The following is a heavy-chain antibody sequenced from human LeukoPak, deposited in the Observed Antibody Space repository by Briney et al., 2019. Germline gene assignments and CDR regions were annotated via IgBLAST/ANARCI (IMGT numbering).Heavy chain of an antibody. Sequence: ASVKVSCKASGYTFTSYGISWVRQAPGQGLEWMGWISAYNGNTNYAQKLQGRVTMTTDTSTSTAYMELRSLRSDDAAVYYCARAPTVTTHVDPWGQGTLVTVSS. D-gene: IGHD4-17*01. V-gene: IGHV1-18*01. CDR1: GYTFTSYG. CDR3: ARAPTVTTHVDP. J-gene: IGHJ5*02. CDR2: ISAYNGNT.